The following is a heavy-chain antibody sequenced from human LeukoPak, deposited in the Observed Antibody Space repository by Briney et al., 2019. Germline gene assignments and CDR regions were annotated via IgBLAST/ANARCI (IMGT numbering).Heavy chain of an antibody. Sequence: SETLSLTCTVSGGSISSYYWSWIRQPPGKGLEWIGYIYYSGSTNYNPSLKSRITISVDTSKNQFSLKLSSVTAADTAVYYCAREARIAAAGTGAFDIWGQGTMVTVSS. V-gene: IGHV4-59*01. CDR1: GGSISSYY. J-gene: IGHJ3*02. CDR3: AREARIAAAGTGAFDI. D-gene: IGHD6-13*01. CDR2: IYYSGST.